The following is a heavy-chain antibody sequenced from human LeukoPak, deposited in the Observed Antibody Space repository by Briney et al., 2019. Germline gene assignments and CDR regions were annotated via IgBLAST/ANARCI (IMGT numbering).Heavy chain of an antibody. CDR2: IYYSGST. V-gene: IGHV4-59*01. CDR1: GGSISSYY. CDR3: ARSDFWSGYFLDY. D-gene: IGHD3-3*01. J-gene: IGHJ4*02. Sequence: SETLSLTCSVSGGSISSYYWSWIRQPPGKGLEWIGYIYYSGSTNYNPSLKSRVTISVDTSKNQFSLKLSSVTAADTAVYYCARSDFWSGYFLDYWGQGTLVTVSS.